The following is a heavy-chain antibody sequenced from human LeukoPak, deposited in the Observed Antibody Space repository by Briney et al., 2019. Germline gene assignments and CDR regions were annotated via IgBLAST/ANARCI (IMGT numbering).Heavy chain of an antibody. CDR2: MNPNSGNT. CDR1: GYTFTSYD. V-gene: IGHV1-8*01. Sequence: GASVKVSCKASGYTFTSYDINWARQATGQGLEWMGWMNPNSGNTGYAQKFQGRVTMTRNTSISTAYMELSGLRSEDTAVYYCARGLGYFDWSAIVGDYWGQGTLVTVSS. J-gene: IGHJ4*02. D-gene: IGHD3-9*01. CDR3: ARGLGYFDWSAIVGDY.